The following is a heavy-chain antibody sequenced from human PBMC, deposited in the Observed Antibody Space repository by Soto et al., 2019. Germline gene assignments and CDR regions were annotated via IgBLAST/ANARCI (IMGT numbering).Heavy chain of an antibody. CDR3: AREWSITIFGVVIPYNWFDP. CDR2: INHSGST. V-gene: IGHV4-34*01. J-gene: IGHJ5*02. CDR1: GGSFSGYY. Sequence: SETLSLTCAVYGGSFSGYYWSWIRQPPGKGLDWIGEINHSGSTNYNPSLKSRVTISVDTSKNQFSLKLSSVTAADTAVYYCAREWSITIFGVVIPYNWFDPWGQGTLVTVSS. D-gene: IGHD3-3*01.